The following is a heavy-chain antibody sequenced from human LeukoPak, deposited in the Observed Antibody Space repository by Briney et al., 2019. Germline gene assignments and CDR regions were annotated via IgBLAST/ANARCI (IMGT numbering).Heavy chain of an antibody. V-gene: IGHV3-20*04. Sequence: GGSLRLSCAASGFAFDDYGMSWVRQAPGKGLEWVSDINWNGGRTGYTDSVKGRFTIPRDNAKNSLYLQMNSLRAEDTALYYCARVIVGATRWFDPWGQGTLVTVSS. J-gene: IGHJ5*02. CDR1: GFAFDDYG. CDR3: ARVIVGATRWFDP. D-gene: IGHD1-26*01. CDR2: INWNGGRT.